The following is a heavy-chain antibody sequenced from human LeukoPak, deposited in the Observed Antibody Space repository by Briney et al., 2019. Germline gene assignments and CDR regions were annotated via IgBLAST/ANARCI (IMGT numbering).Heavy chain of an antibody. Sequence: GASVKVSCKASGYTFTGYYMHWVRQAPGQGLEWMGWINTYNGNTNCAQKLQGRVTMTTDTSTSTAYMDLRSLRSDDTAVYYCARDPSLIVGATISFFDYWGQGTLVTVSS. CDR1: GYTFTGYY. V-gene: IGHV1-18*04. D-gene: IGHD1-26*01. CDR3: ARDPSLIVGATISFFDY. CDR2: INTYNGNT. J-gene: IGHJ4*02.